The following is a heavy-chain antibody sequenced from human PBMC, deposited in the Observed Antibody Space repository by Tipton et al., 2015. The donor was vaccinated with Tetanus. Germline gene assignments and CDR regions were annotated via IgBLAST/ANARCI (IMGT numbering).Heavy chain of an antibody. D-gene: IGHD2-21*02. CDR2: INHRGGT. V-gene: IGHV4-34*01. Sequence: TLSLTCAVSGGSFSSFYWSWIRQPPGKGLEWIGEINHRGGTSYTPSLKSRVTISVDTSKNQFSLNMTSVTAADTAVYYCARAGMVTDDRSKFDSWGQGVLVSVSS. CDR1: GGSFSSFY. J-gene: IGHJ4*02. CDR3: ARAGMVTDDRSKFDS.